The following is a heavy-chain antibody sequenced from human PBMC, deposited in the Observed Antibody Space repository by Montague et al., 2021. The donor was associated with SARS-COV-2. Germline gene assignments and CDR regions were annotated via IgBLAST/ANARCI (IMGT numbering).Heavy chain of an antibody. CDR3: ARGLDYYDFWSGYYPAYWYFDL. J-gene: IGHJ2*01. CDR1: GGSISTYY. CDR2: VSFSGDT. D-gene: IGHD3-3*01. V-gene: IGHV4-59*13. Sequence: SETLSLTCSVSGGSISTYYWSWIRQPPGKGLEWIGYVSFSGDTIYNPSLKGRVTISVDTSKDQFSLGLSSVTAADTAMYYCARGLDYYDFWSGYYPAYWYFDLWGRGTLVTVSS.